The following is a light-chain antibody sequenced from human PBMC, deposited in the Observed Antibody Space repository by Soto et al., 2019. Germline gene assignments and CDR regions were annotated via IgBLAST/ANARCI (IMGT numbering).Light chain of an antibody. V-gene: IGKV3D-15*01. CDR3: QQYNNRPPWT. J-gene: IGKJ1*01. CDR1: QSVSSN. CDR2: GAS. Sequence: EIVMTQSPATLSVSPGERATLSCRASQSVSSNLAWYQQKPGQAPRLLIYGASTRATGIPARFSGSGSGPEFTLTLSSLQSEDFAVYYCQQYNNRPPWTFGQGPKVEVK.